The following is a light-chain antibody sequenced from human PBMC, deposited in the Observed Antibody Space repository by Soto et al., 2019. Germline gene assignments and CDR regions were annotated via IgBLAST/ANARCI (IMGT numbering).Light chain of an antibody. Sequence: EIVLTQSPGTLSLSPGERATLSCRASQSVSSSYLAWYQQKPGQAPRLLIYGASSRATGIPDRFSGSGSGTAFTLTISRLEPVDFAVYYCQQYGSSPLYTFGQGTKLQIK. CDR3: QQYGSSPLYT. V-gene: IGKV3-20*01. CDR2: GAS. CDR1: QSVSSSY. J-gene: IGKJ2*01.